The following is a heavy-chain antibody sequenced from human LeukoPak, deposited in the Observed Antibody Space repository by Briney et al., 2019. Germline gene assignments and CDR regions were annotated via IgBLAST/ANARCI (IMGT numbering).Heavy chain of an antibody. V-gene: IGHV1-69*05. J-gene: IGHJ4*02. Sequence: GASVKVSCKASGYTFTSYDINWVRQAPGQGLEWMGRIIPIFGTANYAQKFQGRVTITTDESTSTAYMELSSLRSEDTAVYYCAIGTTMVRGVIWGQGTLVTVSS. D-gene: IGHD3-10*01. CDR3: AIGTTMVRGVI. CDR1: GYTFTSYD. CDR2: IIPIFGTA.